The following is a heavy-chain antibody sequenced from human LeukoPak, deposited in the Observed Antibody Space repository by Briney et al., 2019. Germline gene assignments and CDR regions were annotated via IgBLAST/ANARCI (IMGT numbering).Heavy chain of an antibody. V-gene: IGHV3-30*01. Sequence: PGGSLRLSCAASGFTFSSYAMHWVRQAPGKGLEWVAVISYGGSNKYYADSVKGRFTISRDNSKNTLYLQMNSLRAEDTAVYYCARAGPGVTMIVVVALADYYMDVWGKGTTVTVSS. CDR2: ISYGGSNK. D-gene: IGHD3-22*01. CDR3: ARAGPGVTMIVVVALADYYMDV. J-gene: IGHJ6*03. CDR1: GFTFSSYA.